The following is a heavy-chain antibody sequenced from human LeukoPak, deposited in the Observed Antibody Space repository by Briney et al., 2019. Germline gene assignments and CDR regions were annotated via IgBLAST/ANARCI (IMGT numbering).Heavy chain of an antibody. V-gene: IGHV1-2*02. D-gene: IGHD6-19*01. J-gene: IGHJ4*02. CDR1: GYTFTGYY. Sequence: ASVKVSCKASGYTFTGYYMHWVRQAPGQGLEWMGWINPNSGGTDYAQRFQGRVTMTRDTSISTAYMELSRLRSDDTAVYYCARGPSSGWFLSQFDSWGQGTLVTVSS. CDR2: INPNSGGT. CDR3: ARGPSSGWFLSQFDS.